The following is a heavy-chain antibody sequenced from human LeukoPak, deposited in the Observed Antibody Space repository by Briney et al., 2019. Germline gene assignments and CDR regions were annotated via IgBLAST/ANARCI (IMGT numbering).Heavy chain of an antibody. V-gene: IGHV1-69*05. CDR2: IIPIFGTA. CDR1: GGTFSSYA. CDR3: ARDPRDDAFDI. J-gene: IGHJ3*02. Sequence: GSSVKVSCKASGGTFSSYAISWVRQAPGQGLEWMGRIIPIFGTANYAQKFQGRVMITTDESTSTAYMELSSLRSEDTAVYYCARDPRDDAFDIWGQGTMVTVSS.